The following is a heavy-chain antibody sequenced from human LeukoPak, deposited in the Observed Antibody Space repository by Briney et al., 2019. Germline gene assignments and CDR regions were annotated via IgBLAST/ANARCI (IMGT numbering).Heavy chain of an antibody. V-gene: IGHV3-48*04. D-gene: IGHD3-10*01. CDR2: ISSSSSTI. CDR1: GFTFTRYS. CDR3: ARDGGATLVRGVITFDY. Sequence: GGSLRLSCAASGFTFTRYSMTWVRQAPGKGLEWVSYISSSSSTIHYADSVKGRFTISRDNTKNSLYLQMNSLRAEDTAVYYCARDGGATLVRGVITFDYWGQGTLVTVSS. J-gene: IGHJ4*02.